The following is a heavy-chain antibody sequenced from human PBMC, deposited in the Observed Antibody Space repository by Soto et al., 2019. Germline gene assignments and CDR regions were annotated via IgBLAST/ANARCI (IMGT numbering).Heavy chain of an antibody. D-gene: IGHD3-3*01. CDR1: GYTFTLYA. V-gene: IGHV1-3*01. CDR3: ARAQRRDSDFRSGYSQGFDY. Sequence: GASVKVSCKASGYTFTLYAIHWVRQAPGQRPEWMGWINAANGNTKTSQKFQGRVTFTKDTSASTAYMEMSTLSSADTAVYYCARAQRRDSDFRSGYSQGFDYWGQGTPVTVSS. J-gene: IGHJ4*02. CDR2: INAANGNT.